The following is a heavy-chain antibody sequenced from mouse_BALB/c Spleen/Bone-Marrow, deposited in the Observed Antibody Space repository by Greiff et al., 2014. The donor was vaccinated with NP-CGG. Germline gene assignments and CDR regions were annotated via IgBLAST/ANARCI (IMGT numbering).Heavy chain of an antibody. D-gene: IGHD2-13*01. CDR3: ARTYGDSPYFYAMDY. Sequence: QVQLQQSGAELVKPGTSVKLSCKTSGYTFTSYWMHWVKQRPGQGLEWIGEIIPSNGHSNYNEKFKNKATLTVDKSSSTAYMQLSSLTSEDSAVYFCARTYGDSPYFYAMDYWGQGTSVTVSS. CDR1: GYTFTSYW. CDR2: IIPSNGHS. V-gene: IGHV1S81*02. J-gene: IGHJ4*01.